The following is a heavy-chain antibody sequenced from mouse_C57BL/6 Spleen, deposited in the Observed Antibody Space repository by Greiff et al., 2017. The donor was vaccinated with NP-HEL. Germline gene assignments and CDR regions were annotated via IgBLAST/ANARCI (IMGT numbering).Heavy chain of an antibody. CDR3: AYSSGYAYAY. J-gene: IGHJ3*01. V-gene: IGHV1-80*01. Sequence: VKLVESGAELVKPGASVKISCKASGYAFSSYWMNWVKQRPGKGLEWIGQIYPGDGDTNYNGKFKGKATLTADKSSSTAYMQLSSLTSEDSAVYFCAYSSGYAYAYWGQGTLVTVSA. D-gene: IGHD3-2*02. CDR2: IYPGDGDT. CDR1: GYAFSSYW.